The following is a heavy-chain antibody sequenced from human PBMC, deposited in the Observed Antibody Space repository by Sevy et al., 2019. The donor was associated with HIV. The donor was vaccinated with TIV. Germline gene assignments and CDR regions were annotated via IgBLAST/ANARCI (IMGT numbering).Heavy chain of an antibody. CDR1: GFTFSSSS. Sequence: GGSLRLSCAASGFTFSSSSMNWVRQAPGKGLEWVSSISSISNYIYYADSVKGRFTISRDNAKNSLYLQMSSLRAEDMAVYYCASDAREGSGNFHDGFDVWGQGTLVTVSS. V-gene: IGHV3-21*01. CDR2: ISSISNYI. J-gene: IGHJ3*01. CDR3: ASDAREGSGNFHDGFDV. D-gene: IGHD3-3*01.